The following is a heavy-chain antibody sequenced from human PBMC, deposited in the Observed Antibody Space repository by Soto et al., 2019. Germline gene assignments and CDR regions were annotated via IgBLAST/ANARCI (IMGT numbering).Heavy chain of an antibody. J-gene: IGHJ6*02. Sequence: GGSLRLSCTASGFSFRTYAMTWFRQAPGKGLEWVSAISGSAGTFYATSVKGRFTISRDNAKNSLFLQMNNLRAEDTGVYYCASLGRHGWGQGTTVTVSS. CDR1: GFSFRTYA. CDR3: ASLGRHG. CDR2: ISGSAGT. V-gene: IGHV3-23*01. D-gene: IGHD3-16*01.